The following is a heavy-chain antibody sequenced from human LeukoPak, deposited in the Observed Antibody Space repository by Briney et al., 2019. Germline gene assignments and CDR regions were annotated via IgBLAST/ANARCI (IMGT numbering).Heavy chain of an antibody. Sequence: GGSLRLSCAASGFTFSSYEMNWVRQAPGKGLEWVSYISPSDSTIYYADSVKGRFTISRDNAKNSLYLQMNSLRAEDTAVYYCARTYAYDATGDRGHWGQGTLVTVSS. D-gene: IGHD3-16*01. V-gene: IGHV3-48*03. CDR2: ISPSDSTI. J-gene: IGHJ4*02. CDR1: GFTFSSYE. CDR3: ARTYAYDATGDRGH.